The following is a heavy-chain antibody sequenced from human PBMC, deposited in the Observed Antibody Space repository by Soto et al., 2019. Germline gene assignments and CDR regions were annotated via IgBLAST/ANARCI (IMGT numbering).Heavy chain of an antibody. CDR1: GYTFTSYA. CDR3: ARVRFDQQMSHFDY. V-gene: IGHV1-3*01. CDR2: INAGNGNT. J-gene: IGHJ4*02. Sequence: ASVKVSCKASGYTFTSYAMHWVRQAPGQRLEWMGWINAGNGNTKYSQKFQGRVTITRDTSASTAYMELSSLRSEDTAVYYCARVRFDQQMSHFDYWGQGILVTVSS. D-gene: IGHD2-2*01.